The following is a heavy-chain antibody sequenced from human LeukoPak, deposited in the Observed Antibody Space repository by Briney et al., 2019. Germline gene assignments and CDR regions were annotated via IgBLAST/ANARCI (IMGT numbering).Heavy chain of an antibody. J-gene: IGHJ4*02. CDR1: GFTVSSNY. V-gene: IGHV3-66*01. D-gene: IGHD5-18*01. CDR2: IYSGGST. Sequence: GGSLRLSCAASGFTVSSNYMSWVRQAPGKGLEWVSVIYSGGSTYYADSVKGRFTISRDNSKNTLYLQMNSLRAEDTAVYYCARSPHVDTATVDYWGQGTLVTVSS. CDR3: ARSPHVDTATVDY.